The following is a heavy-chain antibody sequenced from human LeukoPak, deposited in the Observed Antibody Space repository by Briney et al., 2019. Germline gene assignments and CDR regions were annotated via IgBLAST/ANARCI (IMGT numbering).Heavy chain of an antibody. D-gene: IGHD1-26*01. CDR3: ARDRVGALNAFDI. Sequence: SETLSLTCTVSGGSISSSSYYWGWIRQPPGKGLEWIGNIYYSGSTYYNPSLKSRVTISVDTSKNQFSLKLSSVTAADTAVYYCARDRVGALNAFDIWGQGTMVTVSS. V-gene: IGHV4-39*07. CDR2: IYYSGST. CDR1: GGSISSSSYY. J-gene: IGHJ3*02.